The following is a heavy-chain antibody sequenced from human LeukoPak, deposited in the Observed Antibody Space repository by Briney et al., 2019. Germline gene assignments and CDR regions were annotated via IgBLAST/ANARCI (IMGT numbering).Heavy chain of an antibody. Sequence: ASVKVSCKASGYTFTSYYMHWVRQAPGQGLEWMGIINPSGGSTSYAQKFQGRVTMTRHTSTSTVYMELSCLRSDDTAVYYCARVNPNAILAWRGGSSRSIDYWGQGTLVTVSS. D-gene: IGHD2-15*01. CDR1: GYTFTSYY. CDR2: INPSGGST. J-gene: IGHJ4*02. V-gene: IGHV1-46*01. CDR3: ARVNPNAILAWRGGSSRSIDY.